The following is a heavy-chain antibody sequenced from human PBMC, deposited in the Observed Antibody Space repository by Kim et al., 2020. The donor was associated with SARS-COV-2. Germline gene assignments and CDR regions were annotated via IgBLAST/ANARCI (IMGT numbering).Heavy chain of an antibody. CDR2: KTDGGTT. Sequence: KTDGGTTDYAAPVKGRFTIARDDSKNTLYLQMNRLKAEDTAVYYCTTLVTWGQGTLVTVSS. D-gene: IGHD3-16*02. CDR3: TTLVT. J-gene: IGHJ5*02. V-gene: IGHV3-15*01.